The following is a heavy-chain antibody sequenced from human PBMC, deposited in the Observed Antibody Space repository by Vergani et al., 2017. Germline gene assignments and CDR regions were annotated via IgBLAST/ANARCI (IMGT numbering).Heavy chain of an antibody. CDR2: IYHSGST. J-gene: IGHJ4*02. CDR3: ARDSGGVWPEVGYFDY. D-gene: IGHD2-21*02. Sequence: QLQLQESGSGLVKPSQTLSLTCAVSGGSISSGGYSWSWIRPPPGKGLEWIGYIYHSGSTYYNPSLKSRVTISVDRSKNQFSLKLSSVTAADTAVYYCARDSGGVWPEVGYFDYWGEGTLVTVAS. CDR1: GGSISSGGYS. V-gene: IGHV4-30-2*01.